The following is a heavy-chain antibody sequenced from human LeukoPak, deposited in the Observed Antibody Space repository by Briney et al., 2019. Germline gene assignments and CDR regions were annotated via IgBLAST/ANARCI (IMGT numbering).Heavy chain of an antibody. V-gene: IGHV4-59*01. D-gene: IGHD5/OR15-5a*01. CDR2: ISYTEGT. Sequence: NPSETLSLTCTVSGGSISDYYWSWIRQPPGKGLEWIGYISYTEGTNYNPSLESQVTISVDTSKNQFSLKLSSVTAADTAVYYCARGLDQGYFDIWGRGSLVTVSS. J-gene: IGHJ2*01. CDR1: GGSISDYY. CDR3: ARGLDQGYFDI.